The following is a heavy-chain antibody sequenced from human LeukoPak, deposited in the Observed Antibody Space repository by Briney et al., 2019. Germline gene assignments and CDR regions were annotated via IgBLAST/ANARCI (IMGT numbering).Heavy chain of an antibody. D-gene: IGHD3-3*01. J-gene: IGHJ4*02. V-gene: IGHV4-59*01. CDR3: ARGTTIFGVVSL. CDR1: GGSISSYY. Sequence: SETLSLTCTVSGGSISSYYWSWIRQPPGKGLEWIGYIYYSGSTNYNPSLKSRVTISVDTSKNQFSLKLSSVTAADTAVYYCARGTTIFGVVSLWGQGTLVTVSS. CDR2: IYYSGST.